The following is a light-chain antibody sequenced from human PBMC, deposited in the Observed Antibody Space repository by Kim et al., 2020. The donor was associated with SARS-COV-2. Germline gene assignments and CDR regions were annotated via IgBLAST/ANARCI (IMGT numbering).Light chain of an antibody. J-gene: IGLJ3*02. CDR3: QAWDSSTGV. V-gene: IGLV3-1*01. CDR1: KLGDKY. CDR2: QDS. Sequence: SYELTQPPSVSVSPGKTASITCSGDKLGDKYACWYQQKPGQSPVLVIYQDSKRPSGIPERFSGSNSGNTANLTISGTQAMDEADYSCQAWDSSTGVFGGGTKLTVL.